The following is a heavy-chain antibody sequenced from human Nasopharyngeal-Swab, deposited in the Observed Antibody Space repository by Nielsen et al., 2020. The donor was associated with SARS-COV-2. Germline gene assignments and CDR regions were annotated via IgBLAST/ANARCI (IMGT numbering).Heavy chain of an antibody. V-gene: IGHV3-9*01. Sequence: LSLTCAASGFTFDDYAMHWVRQAPGKGLEGVSGISWNSGSIGYADSGKGRFTITRDNAKNSLYLKMNSLRAEDTAFYYCAKDIRPSIAATDYWGQGTLVTVSS. CDR3: AKDIRPSIAATDY. CDR1: GFTFDDYA. D-gene: IGHD6-6*01. J-gene: IGHJ4*02. CDR2: ISWNSGSI.